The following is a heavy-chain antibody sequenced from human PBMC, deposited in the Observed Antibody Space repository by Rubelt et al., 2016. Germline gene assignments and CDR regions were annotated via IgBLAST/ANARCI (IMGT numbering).Heavy chain of an antibody. CDR1: GGSIISDYY. J-gene: IGHJ5*02. CDR3: ARLPWISWFDP. CDR2: IHYGGTT. Sequence: QLQLQESGPGLVKPSETLSLTCTVSGGSIISDYYWGWIRQPPGKGLEWIGCIHYGGTTYHHQSLKSRVIISVDTTMNQYSRNRRSVTAADTAVYYCARLPWISWFDPWGQGTLVTVSS. D-gene: IGHD2-2*03. V-gene: IGHV4-38-2*02.